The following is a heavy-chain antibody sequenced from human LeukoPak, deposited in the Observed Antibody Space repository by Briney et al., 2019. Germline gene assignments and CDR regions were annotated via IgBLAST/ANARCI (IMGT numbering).Heavy chain of an antibody. CDR3: AARHSSSWYMIVAFDI. CDR2: IYHSGST. D-gene: IGHD6-13*01. Sequence: SGTLSLTCAVSGGSISSSNWWSWVRQPPGKGLEWIGEIYHSGSTNYNPSLKSRVTISVDKSKNQFSLKLSSVTAADTAVYYCAARHSSSWYMIVAFDIWGQGTMVAVSS. V-gene: IGHV4-4*02. CDR1: GGSISSSNW. J-gene: IGHJ3*02.